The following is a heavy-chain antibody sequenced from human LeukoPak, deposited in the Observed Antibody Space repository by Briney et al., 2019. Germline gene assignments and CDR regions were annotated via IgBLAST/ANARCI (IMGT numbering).Heavy chain of an antibody. CDR2: IYYSGST. Sequence: SETLTLTCTVSGGSISSHYWSWIRQPPGKGLEWIGYIYYSGSTNYNPSLKSRVTISVDTSKNQFSLKLSSVTAADTAVYYCARGSTSRDAFDIWGQGTMVTVSS. J-gene: IGHJ3*02. D-gene: IGHD5/OR15-5a*01. CDR1: GGSISSHY. CDR3: ARGSTSRDAFDI. V-gene: IGHV4-59*11.